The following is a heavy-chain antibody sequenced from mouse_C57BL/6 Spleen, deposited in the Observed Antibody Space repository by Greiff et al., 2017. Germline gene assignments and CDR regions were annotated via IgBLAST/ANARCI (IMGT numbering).Heavy chain of an antibody. J-gene: IGHJ4*01. D-gene: IGHD1-1*01. V-gene: IGHV5-17*01. CDR2: ISSGSSTI. CDR1: GFNFSDYG. CDR3: ARKEVTTVVDYYAMDY. Sequence: EVKLMESGGGLVKPGGSLKLSCAASGFNFSDYGMHWVRQAPEKGLEWVAYISSGSSTIYYADTVKGRYTISRDNAKNTLFLQMTSLKSEDTAMYYCARKEVTTVVDYYAMDYWGQGTSVTVSS.